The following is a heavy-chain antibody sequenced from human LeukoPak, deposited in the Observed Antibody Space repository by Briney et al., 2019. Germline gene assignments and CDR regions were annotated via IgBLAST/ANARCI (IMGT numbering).Heavy chain of an antibody. CDR2: ISGSGDNT. Sequence: GGSLRFSCAASGFTFTTNAMSWVRQAPGKGLEWVSAISGSGDNTYYADSVKGRFTISRDNSKNTLYLQMNSLRAEDTAVYYCATIIGSGWSTGYWGQGTLVTVSS. J-gene: IGHJ4*02. V-gene: IGHV3-23*01. CDR1: GFTFTTNA. D-gene: IGHD6-19*01. CDR3: ATIIGSGWSTGY.